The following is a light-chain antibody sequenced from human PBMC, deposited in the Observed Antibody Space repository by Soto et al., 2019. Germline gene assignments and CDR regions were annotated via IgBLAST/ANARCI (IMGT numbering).Light chain of an antibody. V-gene: IGKV3-15*01. J-gene: IGKJ1*01. CDR2: GAS. CDR3: QQYNNWFWT. CDR1: QSVSSR. Sequence: IAVTQSPATVSVSPGERVTPPCRASQSVSSRLAWYHQKPGQSPRLLIYGASTRATGIPAGFSGSRSGTEFTLTINSLQSEDFAVYYCQQYNNWFWTFGQGTKVDIK.